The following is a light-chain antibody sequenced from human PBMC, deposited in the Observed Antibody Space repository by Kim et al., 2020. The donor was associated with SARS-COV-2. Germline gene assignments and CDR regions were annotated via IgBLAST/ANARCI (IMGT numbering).Light chain of an antibody. J-gene: IGKJ1*01. CDR1: QDIGNY. V-gene: IGKV1-33*01. CDR3: QQYDNLPRT. CDR2: DAS. Sequence: ASVGDRVTITYQASQDIGNYLIWYQQKPGKAPELLIYDASTLERGVPSRFTGSGSGTDFTLIISSLQPEDIATYFCQQYDNLPRTFGQGTKVDIK.